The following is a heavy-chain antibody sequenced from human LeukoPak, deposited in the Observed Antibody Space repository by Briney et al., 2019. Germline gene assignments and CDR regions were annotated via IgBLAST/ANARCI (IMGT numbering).Heavy chain of an antibody. CDR3: ARARKAARRDNYYYYYYGMDV. D-gene: IGHD6-6*01. Sequence: TGGSLRLSCVASGFTVSNNGLSWFRQAPGKRLEWVSAISGSGGSTYYADSVKGRFTISRDNSKNTLYLQMNSLRAEDTAVYYCARARKAARRDNYYYYYYGMDVWGQGTTVTVSS. CDR1: GFTVSNNG. CDR2: ISGSGGST. V-gene: IGHV3-23*01. J-gene: IGHJ6*02.